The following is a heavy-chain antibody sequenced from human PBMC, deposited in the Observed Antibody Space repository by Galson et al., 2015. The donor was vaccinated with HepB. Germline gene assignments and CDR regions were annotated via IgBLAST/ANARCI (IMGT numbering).Heavy chain of an antibody. V-gene: IGHV3-9*01. D-gene: IGHD6-6*01. CDR3: AKDPSSSPLFNWFDS. J-gene: IGHJ5*01. Sequence: SLRLSCAASGFAFHDYAMHWVRQAPGKGLEWVSGISYNSVSIGYADSVKGRFTISRDNAKNSLYLQMNSLRAEDTAFYYCAKDPSSSPLFNWFDSWGQGSLVTVSS. CDR1: GFAFHDYA. CDR2: ISYNSVSI.